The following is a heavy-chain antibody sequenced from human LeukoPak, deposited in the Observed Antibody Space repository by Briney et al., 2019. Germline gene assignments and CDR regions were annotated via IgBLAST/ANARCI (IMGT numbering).Heavy chain of an antibody. CDR1: GGTFSSYA. J-gene: IGHJ4*02. V-gene: IGHV1-46*01. CDR3: ARDQVTTNRPGFDY. D-gene: IGHD4-17*01. CDR2: INPSGGST. Sequence: GASVKVSCKASGGTFSSYAISWVRQAPGQGLEWMGIINPSGGSTSYAQKFQGRVTMTRDTSTSTVYMELSSLRSEDTAVYYCARDQVTTNRPGFDYWGQGTLVTVSS.